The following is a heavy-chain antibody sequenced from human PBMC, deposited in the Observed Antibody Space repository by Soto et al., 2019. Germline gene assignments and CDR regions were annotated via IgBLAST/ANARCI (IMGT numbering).Heavy chain of an antibody. D-gene: IGHD2-2*01. CDR1: GFSLKNYA. CDR2: ITGSGDKT. Sequence: GGSLRLACAASGFSLKNYAMAWVRQAPGKGLEWVSGITGSGDKTYYADSVKGRFIISRDNSENTLYLQMNSLRAEDTALYYCARDCSSSSCSVWRYWGQGTQVTVS. J-gene: IGHJ4*02. CDR3: ARDCSSSSCSVWRY. V-gene: IGHV3-23*01.